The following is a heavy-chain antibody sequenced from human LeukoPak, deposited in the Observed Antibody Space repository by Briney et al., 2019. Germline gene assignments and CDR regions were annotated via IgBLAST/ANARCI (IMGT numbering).Heavy chain of an antibody. D-gene: IGHD7-27*01. J-gene: IGHJ4*02. V-gene: IGHV4-39*02. CDR2: IYYSGST. CDR3: ARVHNWGTPYFDY. Sequence: KPSETLSLTCTVSGGSISGSSYYWGWIRQPPGKGLEWIGSIYYSGSTYYNPSLKSRVTISVDTSKNQFSLKLNSVTATDTAVYYCARVHNWGTPYFDYWGQGTLVTVSS. CDR1: GGSISGSSYY.